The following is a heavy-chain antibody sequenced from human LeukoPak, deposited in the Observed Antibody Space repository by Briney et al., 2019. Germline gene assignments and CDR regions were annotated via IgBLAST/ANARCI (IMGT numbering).Heavy chain of an antibody. D-gene: IGHD4-17*01. CDR2: IWYDGNNK. Sequence: GGSLRLSCAASGFTFSSYGMHWVRQAPGKGLEWVAVIWYDGNNKYYADSVKGRFTISRDNSKNTLYLQMNSLRAEDTAVYYCARNQDYGVYNSVGAFDIWGQGTMVTVSS. V-gene: IGHV3-33*01. CDR3: ARNQDYGVYNSVGAFDI. J-gene: IGHJ3*02. CDR1: GFTFSSYG.